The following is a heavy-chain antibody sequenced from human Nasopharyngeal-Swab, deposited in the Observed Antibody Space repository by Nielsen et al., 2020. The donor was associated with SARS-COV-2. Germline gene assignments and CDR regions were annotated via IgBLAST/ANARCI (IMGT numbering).Heavy chain of an antibody. CDR2: ISGSGGST. J-gene: IGHJ6*02. Sequence: WIRQPPGKGLEWVSAISGSGGSTYYADSVKGRFTISRDNSKNTLYLQMNSLRAEDTAVYYCAKVPSSSWYVDYYYGMDVWGQETTVTVSS. V-gene: IGHV3-23*01. CDR3: AKVPSSSWYVDYYYGMDV. D-gene: IGHD6-13*01.